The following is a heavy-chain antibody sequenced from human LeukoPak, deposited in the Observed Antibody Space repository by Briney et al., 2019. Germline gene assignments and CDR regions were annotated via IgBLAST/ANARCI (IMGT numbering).Heavy chain of an antibody. Sequence: GGSLRLSCAASGFTVSSNYMSWVRQAPGKGLKWVSVIYSGGSTYYADSVKGRFTISRDNSKNTLYLQMNSLRAEDTAVYYCARGKRYYYDSSGYYGYFDYWGQGTLVTVSS. CDR3: ARGKRYYYDSSGYYGYFDY. D-gene: IGHD3-22*01. V-gene: IGHV3-66*02. J-gene: IGHJ4*02. CDR1: GFTVSSNY. CDR2: IYSGGST.